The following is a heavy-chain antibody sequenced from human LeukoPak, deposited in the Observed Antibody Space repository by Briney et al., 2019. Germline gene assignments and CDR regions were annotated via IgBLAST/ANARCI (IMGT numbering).Heavy chain of an antibody. CDR1: GFTFSSYE. D-gene: IGHD3-22*01. CDR2: ISSSGSTI. CDR3: AKALTRITMIVVADAFDI. Sequence: GGSLRLSCAASGFTFSSYEMNWVRQAPGKGLEWVSYISSSGSTIYYADSVKGRFTISRDNAKNSLYLQMNSLRAEDTAVYYCAKALTRITMIVVADAFDIWGQGTMVTVSS. J-gene: IGHJ3*02. V-gene: IGHV3-48*03.